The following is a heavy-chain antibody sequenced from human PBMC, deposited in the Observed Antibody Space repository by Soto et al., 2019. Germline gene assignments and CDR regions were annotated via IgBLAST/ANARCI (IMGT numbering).Heavy chain of an antibody. CDR3: ARAPFGGSYCPFDY. CDR1: GYTFTRYY. D-gene: IGHD1-26*01. V-gene: IGHV1-46*01. CDR2: INPSGGST. Sequence: ASVKVSCKASGYTFTRYYIHWVRQAPGQGLEWMGIINPSGGSTKYAQRFHDRVTMTRDTSTSTVYVELSSLTSEDTAVCYCARAPFGGSYCPFDYWGQGTLVTVSS. J-gene: IGHJ4*02.